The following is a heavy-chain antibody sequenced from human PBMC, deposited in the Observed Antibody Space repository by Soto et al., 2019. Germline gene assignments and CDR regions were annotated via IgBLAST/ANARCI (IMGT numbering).Heavy chain of an antibody. V-gene: IGHV2-5*02. CDR3: AHSPLLAAAGPPYSWFDP. CDR2: IYWDDDK. CDR1: GFSLSTSGVG. D-gene: IGHD6-13*01. J-gene: IGHJ5*02. Sequence: GSGPTLVNPTQTLTLTCTFSGFSLSTSGVGVGWIRQPPGKALEWLALIYWDDDKRYSPSLKSRLTITKDTSKNQVVLTMTNMDPVDTATYYFAHSPLLAAAGPPYSWFDPWGQGTLVTVSS.